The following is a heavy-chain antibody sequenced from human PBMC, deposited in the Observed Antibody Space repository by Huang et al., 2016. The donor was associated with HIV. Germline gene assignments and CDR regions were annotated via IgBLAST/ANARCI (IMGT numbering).Heavy chain of an antibody. Sequence: QLQLQGSGPGLVKPSETLSLTCTVSGGSFTSSSYYWGWIRQPPGKGLEWVGSMYYSGRTDYNPPLKSRVTVSVDTSKNQFSLKLRSVTAADTAVYYCARHFSYYDSSGYTPWDAFDIWGQGTMVTVSS. CDR2: MYYSGRT. CDR1: GGSFTSSSYY. CDR3: ARHFSYYDSSGYTPWDAFDI. D-gene: IGHD3-22*01. V-gene: IGHV4-39*01. J-gene: IGHJ3*02.